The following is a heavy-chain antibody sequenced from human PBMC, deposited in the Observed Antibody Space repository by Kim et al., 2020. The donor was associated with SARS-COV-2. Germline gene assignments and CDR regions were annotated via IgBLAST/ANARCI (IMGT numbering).Heavy chain of an antibody. Sequence: GGSLRLSCRASGFTFSDHWMCWVRQAPGKGLEWLANIKEDGSGQTYGESAKGRFTISRDNAENLVFLQMNSLRGDDTAVYYCARGALGVGARPDWGQGT. V-gene: IGHV3-7*04. CDR2: IKEDGSGQ. CDR1: GFTFSDHW. CDR3: ARGALGVGARPD. D-gene: IGHD6-6*01. J-gene: IGHJ4*02.